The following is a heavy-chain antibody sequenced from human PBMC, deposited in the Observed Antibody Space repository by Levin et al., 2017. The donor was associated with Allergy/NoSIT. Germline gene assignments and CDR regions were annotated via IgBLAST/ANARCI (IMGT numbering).Heavy chain of an antibody. V-gene: IGHV4-61*02. D-gene: IGHD2-15*01. CDR1: GGSISSGSYY. J-gene: IGHJ4*02. CDR3: ARAEVGAEH. Sequence: SCQVSGGSISSGSYYWSWIRQPAAKGLEWIGRIYSSGSANYNPSLKSRVTILVDTSKNQFSLKLSSVTAADTAVYYCARAEVGAEHWGQGTLVTVSS. CDR2: IYSSGSA.